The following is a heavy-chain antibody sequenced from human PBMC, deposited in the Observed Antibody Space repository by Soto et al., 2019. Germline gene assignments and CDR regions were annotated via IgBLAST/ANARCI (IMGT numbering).Heavy chain of an antibody. CDR3: GRVFGRGNLPSAL. J-gene: IGHJ4*02. Sequence: PGGSLRLSCAASGFTFSSNSMNWVRQAPGKGLEWISYISSSSSTIYADSVKGRFTISRDNAKNSLYLQMNSLRDEDTAVYYCGRVFGRGNLPSALWGQGPLVPVSS. D-gene: IGHD1-26*01. CDR1: GFTFSSNS. CDR2: ISSSSSTI. V-gene: IGHV3-48*02.